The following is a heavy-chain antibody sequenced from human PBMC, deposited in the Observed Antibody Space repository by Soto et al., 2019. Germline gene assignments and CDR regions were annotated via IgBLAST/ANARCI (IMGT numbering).Heavy chain of an antibody. CDR2: INAGNGNT. CDR1: GYTFTSYA. D-gene: IGHD3-16*01. V-gene: IGHV1-3*01. CDR3: ARGEFLSYDDY. J-gene: IGHJ4*02. Sequence: QVQLVQTGAEVKKPGASVKVSCKASGYTFTSYAMHWVRQAPGQRLEWMGWINAGNGNTKYSQKFQGRVTITRDTSASTVYMELSSLRSEDTAVYYCARGEFLSYDDYWGQGTLVTVSS.